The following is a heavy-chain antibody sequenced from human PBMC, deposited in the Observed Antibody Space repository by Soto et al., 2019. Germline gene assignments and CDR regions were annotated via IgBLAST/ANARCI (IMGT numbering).Heavy chain of an antibody. V-gene: IGHV1-46*01. CDR3: ATGYSSRWYWFDP. CDR1: GYTFTSYY. D-gene: IGHD6-13*01. CDR2: FNPTGDTA. Sequence: ASVKVSCKASGYTFTSYYIHWVRQATGQGLEWMGIFNPTGDTASYAQKLQGRVTMTRDTSTGTAYMELGSLRSDDTALYYCATGYSSRWYWFDPWGQGTLVTVSS. J-gene: IGHJ5*02.